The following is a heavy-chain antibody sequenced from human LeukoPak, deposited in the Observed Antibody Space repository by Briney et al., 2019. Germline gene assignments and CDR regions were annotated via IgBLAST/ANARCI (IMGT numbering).Heavy chain of an antibody. CDR2: ISGSSSTM. CDR1: GFSFSTSI. J-gene: IGHJ4*02. CDR3: ARESRLAPAVPDY. Sequence: GGSLRLSCAASGFSFSTSIMNWVRQAPGKGLEWVSYISGSSSTMLYADSVKGRFTISRDNAKNSLYLQMNSLRADDTAVYYCARESRLAPAVPDYWGQGTLVTVSS. D-gene: IGHD2-2*01. V-gene: IGHV3-48*04.